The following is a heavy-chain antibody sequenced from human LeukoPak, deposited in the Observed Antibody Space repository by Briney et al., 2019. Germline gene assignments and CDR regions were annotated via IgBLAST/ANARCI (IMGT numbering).Heavy chain of an antibody. CDR2: ISGSGGISGGGGST. D-gene: IGHD6-13*01. CDR1: GFTFSTYA. V-gene: IGHV3-23*01. Sequence: GGSLRLSCAASGFTFSTYAMSWVRQAPGKGLEWVSGISGSGGISGGGGSTYYADSVKGRFTISRDNSKNTLYLQMNSLRVEDTAVYYCAKETSHSPAASADHWGQGTLVTVSS. CDR3: AKETSHSPAASADH. J-gene: IGHJ4*02.